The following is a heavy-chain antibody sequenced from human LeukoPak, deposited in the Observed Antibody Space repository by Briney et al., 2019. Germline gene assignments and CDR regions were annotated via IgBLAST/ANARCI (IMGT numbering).Heavy chain of an antibody. D-gene: IGHD3-22*01. CDR1: GYTFANYW. J-gene: IGHJ4*02. CDR3: ARGGVDSTGSTNYFDY. Sequence: HGESLKISCKGSGYTFANYWIGWVRQMPGKGLEWMGIIYPGDSDTRYSPSFQGQVTTSADKSISSAYLQWTSLKPSDTAIYYCARGGVDSTGSTNYFDYWGQGTLVTVSS. CDR2: IYPGDSDT. V-gene: IGHV5-51*01.